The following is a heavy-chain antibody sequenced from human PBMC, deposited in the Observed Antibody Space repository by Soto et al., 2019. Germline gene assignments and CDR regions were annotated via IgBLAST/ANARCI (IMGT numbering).Heavy chain of an antibody. D-gene: IGHD6-6*01. CDR2: INHSGST. J-gene: IGHJ6*03. Sequence: SETLSLTCAVYGGSFSGYYWSWIRQPPGKGLEWIGEINHSGSTNYNPSLKSRVTISVDTSKNQFSLKLSSVTAADTAVYYCASLGQLGRYYYSYYMDVWGKGTTVTVSS. CDR3: ASLGQLGRYYYSYYMDV. V-gene: IGHV4-34*01. CDR1: GGSFSGYY.